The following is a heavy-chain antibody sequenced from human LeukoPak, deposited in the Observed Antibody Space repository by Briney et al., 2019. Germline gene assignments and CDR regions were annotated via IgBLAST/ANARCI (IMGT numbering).Heavy chain of an antibody. J-gene: IGHJ4*02. V-gene: IGHV3-30*02. CDR3: AKEQHQRVSANFDY. Sequence: GGSLRLSCAASGFTFSSYGMHWVRQAPGKGLEWVAVIWYGGSNKYYADSAKGRFTISRDNSKNTLYLQMNSLRDEDTAVYYCAKEQHQRVSANFDYWGQGTLVTVSS. CDR2: IWYGGSNK. CDR1: GFTFSSYG. D-gene: IGHD1-1*01.